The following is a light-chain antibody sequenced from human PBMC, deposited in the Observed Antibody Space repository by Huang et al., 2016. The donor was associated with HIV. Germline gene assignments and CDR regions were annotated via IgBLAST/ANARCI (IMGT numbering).Light chain of an antibody. J-gene: IGKJ2*01. CDR2: AAS. V-gene: IGKV1-27*01. CDR3: QKYNSAPYT. Sequence: DIQMTQSPSSLSTSVGDRVTITCRASQGAGNSLAWSQQKPGKVPKLLIYAASTLRSGVPSRFSGSGSGTEFTLTISGLQPEDVATYYCQKYNSAPYTFGQGTRLDIK. CDR1: QGAGNS.